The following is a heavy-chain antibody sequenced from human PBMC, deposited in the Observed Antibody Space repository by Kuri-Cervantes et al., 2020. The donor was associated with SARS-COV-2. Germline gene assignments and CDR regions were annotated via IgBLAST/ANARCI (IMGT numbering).Heavy chain of an antibody. CDR1: GGTFSSYA. V-gene: IGHV1-69*13. J-gene: IGHJ4*02. CDR2: IIPIFGTA. CDR3: AGGRTYYYDSSGYRFDY. D-gene: IGHD3-22*01. Sequence: SVKVSCKASGGTFSSYAIGWVRQAPGQGLEWMGGIIPIFGTANYAQKFQGRVTITADESTSTAYMELSSLRSEDTAVYYCAGGRTYYYDSSGYRFDYWGQGTLVTVSS.